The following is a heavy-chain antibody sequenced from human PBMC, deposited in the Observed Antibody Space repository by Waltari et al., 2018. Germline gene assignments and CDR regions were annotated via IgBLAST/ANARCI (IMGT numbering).Heavy chain of an antibody. CDR2: IYYSGST. Sequence: QLQLQESGPGLVKPSETLSLTCTVSGGPISSSSYSWGWIRQPPGKGLEWIGSIYYSGSTYYNPSLKSRVTISVDTSKNQFSLKLSSVTAADTAVYYCARHSRGRATSPNWGLDYWGQGTLVTVSS. J-gene: IGHJ4*02. V-gene: IGHV4-39*01. D-gene: IGHD7-27*01. CDR3: ARHSRGRATSPNWGLDY. CDR1: GGPISSSSYS.